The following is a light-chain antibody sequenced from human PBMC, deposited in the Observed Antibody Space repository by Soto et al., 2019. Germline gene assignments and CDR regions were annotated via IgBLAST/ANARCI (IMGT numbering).Light chain of an antibody. CDR3: QQYDNLPLT. J-gene: IGKJ4*01. Sequence: DIQMTQSPSSLSASVGDRVTITCQASQDISNYLNWYQQKPGKAPKLLIYDASNLETGVPSRFSGSGSGTDFTFTISSLKTEEIATYYCQQYDNLPLTFGGGTTVEIK. CDR2: DAS. V-gene: IGKV1-33*01. CDR1: QDISNY.